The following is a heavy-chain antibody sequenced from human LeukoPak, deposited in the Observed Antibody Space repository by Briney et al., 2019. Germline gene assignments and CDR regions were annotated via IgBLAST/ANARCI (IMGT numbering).Heavy chain of an antibody. J-gene: IGHJ4*02. D-gene: IGHD1-1*01. V-gene: IGHV4-31*02. CDR3: ARENWNRGYYFDY. Sequence: WVRQHPGKGLEWIGYIYYSGSTYYNPSLKSRVTISVDTSKNQFSLKLSSVTAADTAVYYCARENWNRGYYFDYWGQGTLVTVSS. CDR2: IYYSGST.